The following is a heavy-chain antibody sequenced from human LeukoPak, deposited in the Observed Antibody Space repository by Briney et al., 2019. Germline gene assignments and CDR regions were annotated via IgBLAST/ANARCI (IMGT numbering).Heavy chain of an antibody. J-gene: IGHJ6*03. V-gene: IGHV4-39*07. CDR1: GGSISSSSYY. Sequence: ASETLSLTCTVSGGSISSSSYYWGWIRQPPGKGLEWIGSIYYSGSTYYNPSLKSRVTISVDTSKNQFSLKLSSVTAADTAVYYCARGYCSGGSCYSYYYYNYMDIWGKGTTVTVSS. CDR2: IYYSGST. D-gene: IGHD2-15*01. CDR3: ARGYCSGGSCYSYYYYNYMDI.